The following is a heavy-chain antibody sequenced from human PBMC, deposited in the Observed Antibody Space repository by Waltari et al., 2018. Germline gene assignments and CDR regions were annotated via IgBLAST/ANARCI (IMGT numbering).Heavy chain of an antibody. CDR3: ARGSSSGLKAGAFDI. D-gene: IGHD6-19*01. Sequence: QVQLVQSGAEVKKPGSSVKVSCKASGGTFSSYTISWVRQAPGQGLEWMGRIIPILGIANYAQKCEGRVTMTADKSTSTAYMELSSLRSEDTAVYYCARGSSSGLKAGAFDIWGQGTMVTVSS. V-gene: IGHV1-69*02. CDR1: GGTFSSYT. J-gene: IGHJ3*02. CDR2: IIPILGIA.